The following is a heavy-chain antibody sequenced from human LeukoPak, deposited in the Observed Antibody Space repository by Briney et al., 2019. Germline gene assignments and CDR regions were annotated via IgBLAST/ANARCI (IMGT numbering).Heavy chain of an antibody. CDR3: ARAHGSGSYMGMDV. J-gene: IGHJ6*02. CDR1: GGSINSYY. V-gene: IGHV4-34*01. D-gene: IGHD3-10*01. CDR2: INHSGST. Sequence: SETLSLTCTVPGGSINSYYWSWIRQPPGKGLEWIGEINHSGSTNYNPSLKSRVTISVDASKNQFSLKLSSVTAADTAVYYCARAHGSGSYMGMDVWGQGTTVTVSS.